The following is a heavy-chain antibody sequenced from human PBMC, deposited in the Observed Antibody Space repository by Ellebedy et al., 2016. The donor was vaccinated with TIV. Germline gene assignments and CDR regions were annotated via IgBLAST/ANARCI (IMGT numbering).Heavy chain of an antibody. CDR1: GGSITSGAYY. CDR3: ARDVMYYYYMDV. V-gene: IGHV4-31*03. J-gene: IGHJ6*03. Sequence: SETLSLXCTVSGGSITSGAYYWSWIRQHPGKGLEWIGYIYYSGNTYYNPSLKSRVTISVDTSKNQLSLKLSSVTAADTAVYYCARDVMYYYYMDVWGKGTTVTVSS. D-gene: IGHD2-8*01. CDR2: IYYSGNT.